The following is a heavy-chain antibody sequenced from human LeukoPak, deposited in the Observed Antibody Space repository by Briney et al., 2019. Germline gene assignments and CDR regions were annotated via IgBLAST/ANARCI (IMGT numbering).Heavy chain of an antibody. CDR3: ATRTVTGY. J-gene: IGHJ4*02. CDR1: GVTFGDYW. CDR2: ISGSGGST. Sequence: GGSLRLSCVVSGVTFGDYWMSWVRQAPGKGLEWVSAISGSGGSTYYADSVKGRFTISRDNSKNTLYLQMNSLRAEDTAVYYCATRTVTGYWGQGTLVTVSS. D-gene: IGHD4-17*01. V-gene: IGHV3-23*01.